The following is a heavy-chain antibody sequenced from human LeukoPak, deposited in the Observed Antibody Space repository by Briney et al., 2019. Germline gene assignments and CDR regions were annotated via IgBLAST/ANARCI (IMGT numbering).Heavy chain of an antibody. CDR1: GGSFSGYY. D-gene: IGHD6-13*01. Sequence: TSETLSLTCAVYGGSFSGYYWSWIRQPPGKGLEWIGEINHSGSTNYNPSLKSRVTISVDTSKNQFSLKLSSVTAADTAVYYCARYGAGSSITDYYYYMDVWGKGTTVTVSS. V-gene: IGHV4-34*01. J-gene: IGHJ6*03. CDR3: ARYGAGSSITDYYYYMDV. CDR2: INHSGST.